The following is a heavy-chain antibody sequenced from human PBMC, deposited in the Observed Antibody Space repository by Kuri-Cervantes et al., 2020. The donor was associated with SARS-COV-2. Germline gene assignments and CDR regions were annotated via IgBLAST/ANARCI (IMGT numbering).Heavy chain of an antibody. J-gene: IGHJ4*02. Sequence: GGSLRLSCAASGFAFSKYAMNWFRLTPGKGLEWVSGVSGSGASTFYADSVKGRFTISRDNSKNTLYLQMNSLRAEDTAVYYCARGGRYCSSTSCYAHDYWGQGTLVTVSS. CDR2: VSGSGAST. D-gene: IGHD2-2*01. V-gene: IGHV3-23*01. CDR3: ARGGRYCSSTSCYAHDY. CDR1: GFAFSKYA.